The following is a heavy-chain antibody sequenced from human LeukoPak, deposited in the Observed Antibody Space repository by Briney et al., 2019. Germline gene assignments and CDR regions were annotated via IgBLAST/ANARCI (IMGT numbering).Heavy chain of an antibody. V-gene: IGHV3-23*01. J-gene: IGHJ4*02. Sequence: GGSLRLSCAASGLTFSNSAMSWVRHAPGKGLEWVSGISDSGGSTFYADSVQGRITISRDNSKNTLFLQVNSLRADDTAVYYCVRQFRGYSSGPMYYFDYWGQGALLTVSS. D-gene: IGHD5-18*01. CDR2: ISDSGGST. CDR1: GLTFSNSA. CDR3: VRQFRGYSSGPMYYFDY.